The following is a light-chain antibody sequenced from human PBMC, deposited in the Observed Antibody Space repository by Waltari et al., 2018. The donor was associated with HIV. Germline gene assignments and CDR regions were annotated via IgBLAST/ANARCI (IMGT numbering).Light chain of an antibody. CDR2: KAS. CDR3: QQYYSDPYT. V-gene: IGKV1-5*03. Sequence: DLQITQSPSTLSASVGTRVTITCRASQTISSRLAWYQQKPGKAPRLLMSKASTLESGVPSTFSGSGSGTQFTLTISSLQPDDFATYYCQQYYSDPYTFGQGTKLEIK. CDR1: QTISSR. J-gene: IGKJ2*01.